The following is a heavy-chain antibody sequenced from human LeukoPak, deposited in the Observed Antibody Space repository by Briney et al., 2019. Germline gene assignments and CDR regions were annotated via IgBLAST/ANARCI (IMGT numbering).Heavy chain of an antibody. D-gene: IGHD3-22*01. V-gene: IGHV1-8*03. J-gene: IGHJ6*03. CDR2: MYPNSGNT. Sequence: ASVKVSCKASGYSFTSYEINWVRQATGQGLEWMGWMYPNSGNTGYAQKFQGRVTITRNTSISTAYMELSSLKSEDTAVYYCARNVRQFYYDSSGGYELYYYYMDVWGKGTTVTVPS. CDR1: GYSFTSYE. CDR3: ARNVRQFYYDSSGGYELYYYYMDV.